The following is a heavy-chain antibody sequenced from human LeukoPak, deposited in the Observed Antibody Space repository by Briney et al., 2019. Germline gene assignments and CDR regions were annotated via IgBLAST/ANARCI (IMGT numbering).Heavy chain of an antibody. CDR1: GGTLSSYA. CDR3: ARARRAVAGRGLGY. D-gene: IGHD6-19*01. V-gene: IGHV1-8*03. CDR2: MNPNSGNT. Sequence: ASVKVSCKASGGTLSSYALSWVRQAPGQGLEWMGWMNPNSGNTGYAQKFQGRVTLTRNTSISTAYMELSSLRSEDTAVYYCARARRAVAGRGLGYWGQGTLVTVSS. J-gene: IGHJ4*02.